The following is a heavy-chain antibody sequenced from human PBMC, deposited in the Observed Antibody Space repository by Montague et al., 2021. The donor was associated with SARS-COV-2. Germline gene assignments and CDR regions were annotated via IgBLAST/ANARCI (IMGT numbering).Heavy chain of an antibody. CDR2: INHRGST. J-gene: IGHJ4*02. D-gene: IGHD3-3*01. Sequence: SETLSLTCAVYGGSFSAHSWSWIRQSPGKGLEWIGEINHRGSTTYMSSLKSRVTMSVDTSKIQFSLKMSSVTAADTAIYYCARGGLAGGNYDIWSFSYTSPLDYWGQGTQVTVSS. CDR3: ARGGLAGGNYDIWSFSYTSPLDY. CDR1: GGSFSAHS. V-gene: IGHV4-34*01.